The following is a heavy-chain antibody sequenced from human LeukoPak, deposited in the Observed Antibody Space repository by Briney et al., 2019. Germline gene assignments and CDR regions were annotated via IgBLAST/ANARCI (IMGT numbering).Heavy chain of an antibody. D-gene: IGHD5-12*01. Sequence: GGSLRLSCAASGFTFSSYNMNWVRQAPGKGLEWVSSITSSSTYIYYADSVRGRFTISRDNAKNSLYLQMNSLRAEDTAVYYCAKDWRGGYEIDYWGQGTLVTVSS. J-gene: IGHJ4*02. V-gene: IGHV3-21*04. CDR3: AKDWRGGYEIDY. CDR2: ITSSSTYI. CDR1: GFTFSSYN.